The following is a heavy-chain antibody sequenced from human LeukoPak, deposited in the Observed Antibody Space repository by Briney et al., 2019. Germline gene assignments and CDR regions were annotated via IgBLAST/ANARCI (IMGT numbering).Heavy chain of an antibody. V-gene: IGHV3-21*01. D-gene: IGHD2-21*01. J-gene: IGHJ4*02. CDR3: ARDLGGADY. CDR1: GFTFSSYS. Sequence: PGGSLRLSCAASGFTFSSYSMNWVRQAPGKGLEWVSSISSSSSYIYYVDSVKGRFTISRDNAKNSLYLQMNTLRAEDTAVYYCARDLGGADYWGQGTLVTVSS. CDR2: ISSSSSYI.